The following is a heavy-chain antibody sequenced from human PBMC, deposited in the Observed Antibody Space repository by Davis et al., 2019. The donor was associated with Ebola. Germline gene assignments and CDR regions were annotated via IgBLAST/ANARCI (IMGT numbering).Heavy chain of an antibody. J-gene: IGHJ4*02. V-gene: IGHV1-2*02. Sequence: ASVKVSCKASGYTLTDYYIHWVRQAPGQGLEWMGWINPKSGGTNYAQKFQGRVTVTRDTSISTAYMEVSRLRSDDTAMYYCARDACNSGTCDGCNSGTCAPYNSGWWKDYWGQGTLVTVSS. CDR2: INPKSGGT. D-gene: IGHD2/OR15-2a*01. CDR3: ARDACNSGTCDGCNSGTCAPYNSGWWKDY. CDR1: GYTLTDYY.